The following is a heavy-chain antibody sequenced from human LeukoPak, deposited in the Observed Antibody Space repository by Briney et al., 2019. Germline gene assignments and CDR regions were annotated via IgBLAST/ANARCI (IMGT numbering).Heavy chain of an antibody. V-gene: IGHV3-9*03. J-gene: IGHJ4*02. Sequence: GRSLRLSCAASGFTFDDYAMHWVRQAPGKGLEWVSGISWNSGSIGYADSVKGRFTISRDNAKNSLYLQMNSLRAEDMALYYCAKGSITIFGVVGDYWGQGTLVTVSS. D-gene: IGHD3-3*01. CDR2: ISWNSGSI. CDR1: GFTFDDYA. CDR3: AKGSITIFGVVGDY.